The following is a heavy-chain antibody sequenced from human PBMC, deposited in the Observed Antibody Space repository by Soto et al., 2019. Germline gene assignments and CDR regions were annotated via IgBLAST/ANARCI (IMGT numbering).Heavy chain of an antibody. V-gene: IGHV4-34*01. CDR3: ARRRKARRGVVIYSHPFDY. CDR1: GGSFSGYY. CDR2: INHSGST. D-gene: IGHD3-22*01. J-gene: IGHJ4*02. Sequence: PSETLSLPCGGYGGSFSGYYWSWFRQPPGKGLEWIGEINHSGSTNYNPSLKSRVTISVDTSKNQFSLKLSSVTAADTAVYYCARRRKARRGVVIYSHPFDYWGQGTTVTVSS.